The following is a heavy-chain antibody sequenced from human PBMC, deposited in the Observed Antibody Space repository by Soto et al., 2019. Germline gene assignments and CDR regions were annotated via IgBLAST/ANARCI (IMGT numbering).Heavy chain of an antibody. Sequence: PGGSPRLSCAASGVTFSSYAMSWVRQAPGKGLEWVSAISGSGGSTYYADSVKGRFTISRDSSKNTVSLEMTSLRAEDTAVYYCAKGGRQWLVTSDFNYWGQGALVTVSS. CDR2: ISGSGGST. D-gene: IGHD6-19*01. CDR1: GVTFSSYA. J-gene: IGHJ4*02. V-gene: IGHV3-23*01. CDR3: AKGGRQWLVTSDFNY.